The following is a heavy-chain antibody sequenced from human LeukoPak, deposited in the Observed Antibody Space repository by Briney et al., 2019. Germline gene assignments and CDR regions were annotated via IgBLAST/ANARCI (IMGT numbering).Heavy chain of an antibody. CDR3: AKDPRELRNRRWFDP. CDR1: GFTFSSYA. Sequence: PGGSLRLSCAASGFTFSSYAMSWVRQAPGKGLEWVSAISGSGGSTYYADSVKGRFTISRDNSKNTLYLQMNSLRAEDTAVYYCAKDPRELRNRRWFDPWGQGTQVTVSS. J-gene: IGHJ5*02. CDR2: ISGSGGST. V-gene: IGHV3-23*01. D-gene: IGHD1-26*01.